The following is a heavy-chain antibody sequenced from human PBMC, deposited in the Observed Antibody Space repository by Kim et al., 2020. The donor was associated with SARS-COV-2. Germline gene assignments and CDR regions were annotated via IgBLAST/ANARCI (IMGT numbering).Heavy chain of an antibody. Sequence: GGSLRLSCAASGFTFSSYGMHWVRQAPGKGLEWVAVISYDGSNKYYADSVKGRFTISRDNSKNTLYLQMNSLRAEDTAVYYCARDKLNVRAFDYWGQGTLVTVSS. D-gene: IGHD1-26*01. CDR2: ISYDGSNK. CDR1: GFTFSSYG. CDR3: ARDKLNVRAFDY. J-gene: IGHJ4*02. V-gene: IGHV3-33*05.